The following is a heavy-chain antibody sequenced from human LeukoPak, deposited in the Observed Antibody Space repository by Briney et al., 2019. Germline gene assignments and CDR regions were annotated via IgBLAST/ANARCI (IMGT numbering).Heavy chain of an antibody. CDR3: VLLSLTPG. CDR1: GFTFSDYH. J-gene: IGHJ4*02. V-gene: IGHV3-11*04. CDR2: ISSSGSTK. Sequence: PGGSLRLSCAASGFTFSDYHMSWIRQAPGKGLEWVSYISSSGSTKYYADSVKGRFTISRDNAKNSLYLQMNSLRAEDTAVYYCVLLSLTPGWGQGTLVTVSA. D-gene: IGHD3-10*01.